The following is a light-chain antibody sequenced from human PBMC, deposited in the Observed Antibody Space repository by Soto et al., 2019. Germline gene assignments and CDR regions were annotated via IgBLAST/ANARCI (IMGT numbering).Light chain of an antibody. J-gene: IGKJ1*01. Sequence: AIRMTQSPYSLSASTGDRVTITCRARQGISSYLAWYQQKPGKAPKLLIYAASTLQSGVPSRFSGSGSGTDFTLTISCLQSEDFANYYCQQYYSYPWTFGQGTRVDIK. CDR1: QGISSY. CDR3: QQYYSYPWT. CDR2: AAS. V-gene: IGKV1-8*01.